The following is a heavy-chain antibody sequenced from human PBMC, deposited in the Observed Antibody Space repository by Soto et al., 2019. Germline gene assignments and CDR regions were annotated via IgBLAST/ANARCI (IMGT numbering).Heavy chain of an antibody. V-gene: IGHV4-34*01. CDR1: GGSFSGYY. CDR3: ARAHRGYYYDSSGYYYFDY. Sequence: GTLSLTCAVYGGSFSGYYWSWIRQPPGKGLEWIGEINHSGSTNYNPSLKSRVTISVDTSKNQFSLKLSSVTAADTAVYYCARAHRGYYYDSSGYYYFDYWGQGTLVTVS. CDR2: INHSGST. D-gene: IGHD3-22*01. J-gene: IGHJ4*02.